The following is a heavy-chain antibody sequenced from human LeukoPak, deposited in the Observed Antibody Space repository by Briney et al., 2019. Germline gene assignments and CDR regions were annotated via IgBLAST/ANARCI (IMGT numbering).Heavy chain of an antibody. J-gene: IGHJ4*02. D-gene: IGHD3-3*01. V-gene: IGHV3-23*01. Sequence: QAGGSLRLSCAASGFTFSSYAMSWVRQAPGKGLEWVSAISGSGGSTYYADSVKGRFTISRDNSKNTLYLQMNSLRAEDTAVYYCAKSGARILEWLLYQYYFDYWGQGTLVTVSS. CDR1: GFTFSSYA. CDR2: ISGSGGST. CDR3: AKSGARILEWLLYQYYFDY.